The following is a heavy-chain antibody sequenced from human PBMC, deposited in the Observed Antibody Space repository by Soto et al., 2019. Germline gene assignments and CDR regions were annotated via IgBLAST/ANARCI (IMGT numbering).Heavy chain of an antibody. CDR2: IYPGDSDT. D-gene: IGHD3-22*01. Sequence: GESLKISCEGSGYNFNNYWIGWVRQMPGKGLEWMGIIYPGDSDTRYSPSFQGQVTISADKFISTAYLQWRSLKASDTAMYYCARRRDDSSGYNLDYWGQGTLVTVSS. CDR1: GYNFNNYW. CDR3: ARRRDDSSGYNLDY. J-gene: IGHJ4*02. V-gene: IGHV5-51*01.